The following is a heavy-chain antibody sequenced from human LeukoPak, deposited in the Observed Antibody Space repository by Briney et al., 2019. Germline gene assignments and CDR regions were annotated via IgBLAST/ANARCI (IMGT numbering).Heavy chain of an antibody. Sequence: SETLSLTCAVSGYSTSSGYYWGWIRQPPAKGMEWIGSIYHSGSTYYNPSLKSRVTISVDTSKNQFSLKLSSVTAADTAVYYCARLGGSYTPTYYYYYYMDVWGKGTTVTVSS. J-gene: IGHJ6*03. CDR1: GYSTSSGYY. V-gene: IGHV4-38-2*01. CDR2: IYHSGST. CDR3: ARLGGSYTPTYYYYYYMDV. D-gene: IGHD4-23*01.